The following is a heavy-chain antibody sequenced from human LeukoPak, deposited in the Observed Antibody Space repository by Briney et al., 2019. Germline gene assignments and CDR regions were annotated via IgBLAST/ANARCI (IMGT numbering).Heavy chain of an antibody. CDR2: ISDGGGGT. J-gene: IGHJ4*02. CDR3: ARDYDSSGYSVPNYFDY. D-gene: IGHD3-22*01. Sequence: PGGSLRLSCAASGFIFSSYGMSWVGQAPGKGLEWVSTISDGGGGTYYADSVKGRFSISRDNSKNTLYLQMNSLRAEDTAVYYCARDYDSSGYSVPNYFDYWGQGTLVTVSS. CDR1: GFIFSSYG. V-gene: IGHV3-23*01.